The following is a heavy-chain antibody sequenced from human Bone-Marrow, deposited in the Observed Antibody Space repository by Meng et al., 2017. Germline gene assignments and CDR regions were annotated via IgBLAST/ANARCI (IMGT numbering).Heavy chain of an antibody. J-gene: IGHJ4*02. V-gene: IGHV1-69*06. D-gene: IGHD2-15*01. CDR3: AREYCSGGSCYSYFDY. Sequence: QGPRVPSVAEVKKPGASVKVSCKASGGTFSSYAISWVRQAPGQGLEWMGGIIPIFGTANYAQKFQGRVTITADKSTSTAYMELSSLRSEDTAVYYCAREYCSGGSCYSYFDYWGQGTLVTVSS. CDR2: IIPIFGTA. CDR1: GGTFSSYA.